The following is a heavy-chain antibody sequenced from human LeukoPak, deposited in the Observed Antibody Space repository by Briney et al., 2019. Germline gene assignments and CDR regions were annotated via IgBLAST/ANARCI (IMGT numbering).Heavy chain of an antibody. CDR3: ATVTTERYNWNYIPYYYMDV. CDR1: GFSFSRYW. J-gene: IGHJ6*03. V-gene: IGHV3-7*01. CDR2: IKQDGSEK. Sequence: GGSLRLSCAASGFSFSRYWMTWVRQPPGKGLEWVANIKQDGSEKYYVDSVKGRFTISRDNAKNSLYLQMNSLRAEDTAVYYCATVTTERYNWNYIPYYYMDVWGKGTTVTVSS. D-gene: IGHD1-7*01.